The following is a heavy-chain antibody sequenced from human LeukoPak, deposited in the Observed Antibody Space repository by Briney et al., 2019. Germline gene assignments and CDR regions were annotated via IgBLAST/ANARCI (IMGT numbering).Heavy chain of an antibody. Sequence: SETLSLTCTVSGGSINSDYWHWIRQTPGKGLEWIGYISTSGSINYKPSLKSRVSISVDTSKNQFSLKLRSVTAADTAVYYCARELLGAFDVWAKGQWSPSLQ. D-gene: IGHD1-7*01. CDR1: GGSINSDY. CDR2: ISTSGSI. CDR3: ARELLGAFDV. J-gene: IGHJ3*01. V-gene: IGHV4-4*09.